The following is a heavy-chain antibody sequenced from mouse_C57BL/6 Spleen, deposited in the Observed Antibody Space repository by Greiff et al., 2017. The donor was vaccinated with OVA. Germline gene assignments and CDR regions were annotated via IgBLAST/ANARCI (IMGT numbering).Heavy chain of an antibody. J-gene: IGHJ4*01. CDR3: ARRGIYYGNYDYAMDY. CDR2: INPNNGGT. V-gene: IGHV1-26*01. CDR1: GYTFTDYY. Sequence: VQLQQSGPELVKPGASVKISCKASGYTFTDYYMNWVKQSHGKSLEWIGDINPNNGGTSYNQKFKGKATLTVDKSSSTAYMALRSLTSEDSAVYYCARRGIYYGNYDYAMDYWGQGTSVTVSS. D-gene: IGHD2-1*01.